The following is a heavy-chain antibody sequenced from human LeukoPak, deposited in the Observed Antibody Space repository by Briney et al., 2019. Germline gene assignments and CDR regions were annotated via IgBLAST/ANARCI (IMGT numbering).Heavy chain of an antibody. CDR2: IYYSGST. D-gene: IGHD3-22*01. Sequence: SETLSLTCTVSGGSISSGDYYWSWIRQPPGTGLEWIGYIYYSGSTNDNPSLKSRVTISVDTSKNQFSLKLSSVTAADTAVYYCARERKNYYDSSGYVDYWGQGTLVTVSS. CDR1: GGSISSGDYY. V-gene: IGHV4-61*08. CDR3: ARERKNYYDSSGYVDY. J-gene: IGHJ4*02.